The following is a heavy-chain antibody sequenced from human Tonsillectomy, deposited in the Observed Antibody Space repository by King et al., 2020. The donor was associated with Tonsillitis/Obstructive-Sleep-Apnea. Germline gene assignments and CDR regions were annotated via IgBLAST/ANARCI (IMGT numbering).Heavy chain of an antibody. Sequence: VQLQESGPGLVKPSETLSLTCTVSGGSISSYYWSWIRQSPGKGLEWIGYIYYSGSTNYNPSLKSRVTISVDTSKNQFSLKLSSVTAADTAVYYCARDMLLEAGGDAFDIWGQGTMVTVSS. CDR1: GGSISSYY. CDR3: ARDMLLEAGGDAFDI. D-gene: IGHD2-8*01. V-gene: IGHV4-59*01. CDR2: IYYSGST. J-gene: IGHJ3*02.